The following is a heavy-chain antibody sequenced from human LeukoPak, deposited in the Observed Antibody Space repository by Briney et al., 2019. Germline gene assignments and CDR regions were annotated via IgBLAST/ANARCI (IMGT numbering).Heavy chain of an antibody. CDR1: GFTFSSYA. V-gene: IGHV3-30-3*01. J-gene: IGHJ4*02. Sequence: QPGRSLRLSCAASGFTFSSYAMHWVRQAPGKGLEWVAVISYDGSNKYYADSAKGRFTISRDNSKNTLYLQMNSLRAEDTAVYYCARADGYYDSSGYYAVFDYWGQGTLVTVSS. CDR2: ISYDGSNK. D-gene: IGHD3-22*01. CDR3: ARADGYYDSSGYYAVFDY.